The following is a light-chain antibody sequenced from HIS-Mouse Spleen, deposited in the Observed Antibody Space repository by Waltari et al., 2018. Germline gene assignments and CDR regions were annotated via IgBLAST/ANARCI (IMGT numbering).Light chain of an antibody. V-gene: IGLV2-14*01. CDR3: SSYTSSSTWV. J-gene: IGLJ3*02. Sequence: QSALTQPASVSGSPGQLITIYCTGTSSDVGGYNYVSWYQQHPGKAPKLMIYEVSNRPSGVSNRFSGLQAEDEADYYCSSYTSSSTWVFGGGTKLTVL. CDR1: SSDVGGYNY. CDR2: EVS.